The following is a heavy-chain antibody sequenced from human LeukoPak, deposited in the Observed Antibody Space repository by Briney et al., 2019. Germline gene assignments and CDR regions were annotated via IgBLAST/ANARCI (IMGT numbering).Heavy chain of an antibody. CDR3: ARHSVEVVVPAHRYYYYYMDV. J-gene: IGHJ6*03. CDR1: GGSISSSSYY. D-gene: IGHD2-2*01. CDR2: IYYSGST. Sequence: SETLSLTCTVSGGSISSSSYYWGWIRQPPGKGLEWIGSIYYSGSTYYNPSFKSRVTISVDTSKNQFSLKLSSVTAADTAVYYCARHSVEVVVPAHRYYYYYMDVWGKGTTVTVSS. V-gene: IGHV4-39*01.